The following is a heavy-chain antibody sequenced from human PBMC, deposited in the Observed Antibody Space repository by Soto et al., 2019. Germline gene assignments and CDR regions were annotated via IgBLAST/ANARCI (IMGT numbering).Heavy chain of an antibody. CDR3: ARVPGP. J-gene: IGHJ5*02. CDR2: IYHSGST. V-gene: IGHV4-30-2*01. CDR1: GGSISSGGYS. Sequence: QLQLKESGSGLVKPSQTLSLTCAVSGGSISSGGYSCSWIRQPPGKGLEWIGYIYHSGSTYYNPSLKSRVTISVDRSKNQFSLKLSSVTAADTAVYYCARVPGPWGQGTLVTVSS.